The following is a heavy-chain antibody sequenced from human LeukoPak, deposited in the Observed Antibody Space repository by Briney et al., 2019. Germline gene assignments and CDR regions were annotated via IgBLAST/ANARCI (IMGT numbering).Heavy chain of an antibody. CDR3: ARRYFDY. CDR2: IKQDGSKK. J-gene: IGHJ4*02. Sequence: PGGSLRLSCAASGFTFSDYWMRWVRQAPGKGLEWVANIKQDGSKKYYVDSVKGRFTISRDNAKNSLFLQMNSLRPEDTAIYYCARRYFDYWGQGTLVTVSS. D-gene: IGHD1-14*01. CDR1: GFTFSDYW. V-gene: IGHV3-7*03.